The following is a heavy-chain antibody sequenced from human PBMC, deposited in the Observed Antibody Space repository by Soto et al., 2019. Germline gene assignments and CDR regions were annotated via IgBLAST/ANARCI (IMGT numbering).Heavy chain of an antibody. V-gene: IGHV5-51*01. J-gene: IGHJ6*02. Sequence: LGESLNISCNGSGYSFTIYWIGWVRQMPGKGLEWMGIIYPGDSDTRYSPSFQGQVTISADKSISTAYLQWSSLKASDTAMYYCARQNSSGWSQFLYYYYGMDVWGQGTTVTVSS. CDR1: GYSFTIYW. D-gene: IGHD6-19*01. CDR2: IYPGDSDT. CDR3: ARQNSSGWSQFLYYYYGMDV.